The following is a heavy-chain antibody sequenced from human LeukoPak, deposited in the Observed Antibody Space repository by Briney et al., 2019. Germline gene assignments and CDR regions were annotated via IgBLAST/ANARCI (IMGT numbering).Heavy chain of an antibody. CDR3: AKYLGRITMIVVVITSGMDV. J-gene: IGHJ6*02. CDR1: GFTFSSYA. V-gene: IGHV3-23*01. Sequence: AGGSLRLTCAASGFTFSSYAMSWVRQAPGKGLEWVSAIRGSGGSTYYADSVKGRFTISRDNSKNTLYLQMNSLRAEDTAVYYCAKYLGRITMIVVVITSGMDVWGQGTTVTVSS. CDR2: IRGSGGST. D-gene: IGHD3-22*01.